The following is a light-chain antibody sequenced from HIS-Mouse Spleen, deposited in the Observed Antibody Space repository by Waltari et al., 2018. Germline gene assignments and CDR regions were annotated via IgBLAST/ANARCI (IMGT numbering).Light chain of an antibody. CDR3: SSYAGSNNYV. V-gene: IGLV2-8*01. Sequence: QSALTQPPSASGSPGQSVTISCPGTSRDVGGYDYVYWYQQHPGKAPKLMIYEVSKRPSGVPDRFSGSKSGNTASLTVSGLQAEDEADYYCSSYAGSNNYVFGTGTKVTVL. J-gene: IGLJ1*01. CDR2: EVS. CDR1: SRDVGGYDY.